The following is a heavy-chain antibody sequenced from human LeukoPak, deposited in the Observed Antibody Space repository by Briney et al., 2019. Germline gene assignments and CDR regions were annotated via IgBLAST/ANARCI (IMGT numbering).Heavy chain of an antibody. D-gene: IGHD2-15*01. J-gene: IGHJ6*03. CDR2: VYYSDST. V-gene: IGHV4-59*01. CDR3: ARFPGSAEYRHYYYMDV. CDR1: GGSISNYF. Sequence: PSETLSLTCTVSGGSISNYFWSWIRQPPGKGLECIGYVYYSDSTNYNPSLKSRVTVSVDTSKNQFSLKLTSVTAADTAVYYCARFPGSAEYRHYYYMDVWGKGTTVTISS.